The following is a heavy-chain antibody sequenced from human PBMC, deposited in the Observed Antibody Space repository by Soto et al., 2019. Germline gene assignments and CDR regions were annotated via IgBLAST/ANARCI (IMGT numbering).Heavy chain of an antibody. J-gene: IGHJ6*02. D-gene: IGHD7-27*01. Sequence: PGGSLRLSCAASGFTFSSYGMHWVRQAPGKGLEWVAVISYDGSNKYYADSVKGRFTISRDNSKNTLYLQMNSLRAEDTAVYYCAKEIGLAWGIGYYGMDVWGQGTTVTVSS. CDR2: ISYDGSNK. CDR3: AKEIGLAWGIGYYGMDV. CDR1: GFTFSSYG. V-gene: IGHV3-30*18.